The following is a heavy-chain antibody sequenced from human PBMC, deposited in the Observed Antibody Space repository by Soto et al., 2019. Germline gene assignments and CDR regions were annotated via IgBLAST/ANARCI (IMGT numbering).Heavy chain of an antibody. Sequence: EVQLVESGGGLVQPGGSLRLSCAASGFTFSSYSMNWVRQAPGKGLEWVSYISSSSSTIYYADSVKGRFTISRDNAKNSLYLQMNSLRAEDTAVYYFARDGTSWLARLDYWGQGTLVTVSS. CDR2: ISSSSSTI. J-gene: IGHJ4*02. V-gene: IGHV3-48*01. CDR3: ARDGTSWLARLDY. CDR1: GFTFSSYS. D-gene: IGHD6-19*01.